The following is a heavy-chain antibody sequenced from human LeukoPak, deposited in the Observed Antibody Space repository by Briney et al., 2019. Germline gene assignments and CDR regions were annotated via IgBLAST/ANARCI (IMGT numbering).Heavy chain of an antibody. CDR1: GYTFTSYY. CDR2: INPSGGST. Sequence: ASVKVSCKASGYTFTSYYMHWVRQAPGQGLEWMGIINPSGGSTSYAQKFQGRVTMTRDMSTSTVYMELSSLRSEDTAVYYCAGGRRVGCSSTSCYSHYWGQGTLVTVSS. V-gene: IGHV1-46*01. J-gene: IGHJ4*02. CDR3: AGGRRVGCSSTSCYSHY. D-gene: IGHD2-2*01.